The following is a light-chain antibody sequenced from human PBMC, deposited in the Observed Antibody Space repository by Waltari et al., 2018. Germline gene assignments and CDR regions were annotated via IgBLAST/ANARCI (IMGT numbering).Light chain of an antibody. CDR3: QSADSSGSVV. V-gene: IGLV3-25*03. CDR1: ALSKQY. Sequence: SFELTQPPSLSVSPGQTARITCSGDALSKQYAHWHQQRPGLAPVLGIYKDSERPSGITSRVAGASSGKTVTVTSSGVQAEDEADYDCQSADSSGSVVFGGGTKLTVL. J-gene: IGLJ2*01. CDR2: KDS.